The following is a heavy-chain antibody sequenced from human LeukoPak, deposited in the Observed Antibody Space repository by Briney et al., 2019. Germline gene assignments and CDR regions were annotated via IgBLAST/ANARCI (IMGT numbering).Heavy chain of an antibody. D-gene: IGHD1-26*01. CDR3: AREPRLIVGATAGMDV. J-gene: IGHJ6*02. CDR1: GDSISSYY. CDR2: IYYSGST. V-gene: IGHV4-59*01. Sequence: SETLSLTCTVSGDSISSYYWSWIRQPPGKGLEWIGYIYYSGSTNYNPSLKSRVTISVDTSKNQFSLKLSSVTAADTAVYYCAREPRLIVGATAGMDVWGQGTTVTVSS.